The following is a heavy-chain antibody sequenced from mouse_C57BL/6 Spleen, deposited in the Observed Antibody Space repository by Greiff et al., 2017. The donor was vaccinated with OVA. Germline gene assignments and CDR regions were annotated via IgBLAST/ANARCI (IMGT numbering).Heavy chain of an antibody. Sequence: VQLQQPGAELVMPGASVKLSCKASGYTFTSYWMHWVKQRPGQGLEWIGEIDPSDSYTNYNQKFKGKSTLTVDKSSSTAYMQLSSLTSEDSAVYYCARRGYLYWGQGTTRTVSS. CDR3: ARRGYLY. J-gene: IGHJ2*01. V-gene: IGHV1-69*01. D-gene: IGHD5-1*01. CDR1: GYTFTSYW. CDR2: IDPSDSYT.